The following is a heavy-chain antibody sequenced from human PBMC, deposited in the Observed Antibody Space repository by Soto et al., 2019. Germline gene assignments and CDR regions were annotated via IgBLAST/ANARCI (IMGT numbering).Heavy chain of an antibody. CDR3: ARDPLSSFAMDV. V-gene: IGHV1-2*04. CDR2: INPNSGGT. Sequence: GASVKVSCKASGYTFIGYYIHWVRQAPGQGLEWMGWINPNSGGTNYAQRFQGWVTMTRDRSISTAYMELSRLKSDDTAVYYCARDPLSSFAMDVWGQGTTVTVSS. D-gene: IGHD3-10*02. CDR1: GYTFIGYY. J-gene: IGHJ6*02.